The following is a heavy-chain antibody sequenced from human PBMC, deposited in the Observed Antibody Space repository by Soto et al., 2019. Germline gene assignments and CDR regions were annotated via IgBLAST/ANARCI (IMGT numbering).Heavy chain of an antibody. D-gene: IGHD4-4*01. CDR1: GFTFRSYA. V-gene: IGHV3-30-3*01. CDR2: ISYDGSNK. CDR3: ARPLWRDDYNGGYFDL. J-gene: IGHJ2*01. Sequence: QVQLVESGGGVVQPGRSLRLSCAASGFTFRSYAMHWVRQAPGKGLEWVAVISYDGSNKYYADSVKGRFTISRDNSKNTLYLQMNSLRAEDTAVYYCARPLWRDDYNGGYFDLWGRGTLVTVSS.